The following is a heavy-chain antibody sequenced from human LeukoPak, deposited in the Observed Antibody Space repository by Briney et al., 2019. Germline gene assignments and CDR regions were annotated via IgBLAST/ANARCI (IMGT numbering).Heavy chain of an antibody. J-gene: IGHJ4*02. V-gene: IGHV3-53*01. CDR1: GFTVSSNY. D-gene: IGHD6-19*01. CDR2: IYSGGST. Sequence: GGSLRLSCAASGFTVSSNYMSWVRQAPGKGLEWVSVIYSGGSTYYADSVKGRFTISRDNSKNTLYLQMNSLRAEDTAVYYCAKDSSGWYHYFGYWGQGTLVTVSS. CDR3: AKDSSGWYHYFGY.